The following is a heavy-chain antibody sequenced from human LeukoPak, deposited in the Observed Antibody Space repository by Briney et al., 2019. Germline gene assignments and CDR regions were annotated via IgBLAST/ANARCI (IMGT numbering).Heavy chain of an antibody. CDR2: ISSSGSSI. J-gene: IGHJ4*02. Sequence: GGSLRLSCAASGFTFNSYEMNWARQAPGKGLEWVSCISSSGSSIYYADSVKGRFTISRDNAKNSLYLQMNSLRAEDTAVYCCARGLQLERSFDYWGQGTLVTVSS. CDR3: ARGLQLERSFDY. CDR1: GFTFNSYE. D-gene: IGHD1-1*01. V-gene: IGHV3-48*03.